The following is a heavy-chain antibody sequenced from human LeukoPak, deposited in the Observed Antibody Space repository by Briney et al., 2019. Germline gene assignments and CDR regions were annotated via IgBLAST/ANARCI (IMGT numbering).Heavy chain of an antibody. CDR1: GFTFSGYW. CDR2: IKQDGSEK. D-gene: IGHD6-13*01. J-gene: IGHJ3*02. Sequence: GGSLRLACAASGFTFSGYWMSWVRQAPGKGLEWVANIKQDGSEKYYVDSVKGRFTISRDNAKNSLFLQMNSLRAEDTAVYYCARDWQWQQLDGDAFDIWGQGTMVTVSS. CDR3: ARDWQWQQLDGDAFDI. V-gene: IGHV3-7*04.